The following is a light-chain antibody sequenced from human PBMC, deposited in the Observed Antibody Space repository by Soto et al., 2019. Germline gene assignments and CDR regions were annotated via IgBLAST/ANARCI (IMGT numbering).Light chain of an antibody. Sequence: DIQMTQSPPTLSASVGDRVTITCRASQSISGWLACYQQKPGRAPNLLIYDASCLESGVPSRFGGSGSGTECTVNNSSLQPIDFATYYCQQYHSFSPTFGQGTKLEIK. J-gene: IGKJ1*01. CDR3: QQYHSFSPT. CDR2: DAS. V-gene: IGKV1-5*01. CDR1: QSISGW.